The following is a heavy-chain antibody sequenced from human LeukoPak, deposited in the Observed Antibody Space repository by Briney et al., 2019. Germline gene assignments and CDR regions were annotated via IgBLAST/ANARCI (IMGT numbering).Heavy chain of an antibody. Sequence: ASVKVSCKASGYTFTGYYMHWVRQAPGQGLAWMGWINPNSGGTNYAQKFQGRVTMTRDTSISTAYMELSRLRSDDTAVYYCARGRRTATYDFWSGYYVYWGQGTLVTVSS. CDR2: INPNSGGT. CDR1: GYTFTGYY. V-gene: IGHV1-2*02. J-gene: IGHJ4*02. CDR3: ARGRRTATYDFWSGYYVY. D-gene: IGHD3-3*01.